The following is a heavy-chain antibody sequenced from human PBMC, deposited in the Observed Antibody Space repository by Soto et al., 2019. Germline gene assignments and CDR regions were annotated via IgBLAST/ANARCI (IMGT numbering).Heavy chain of an antibody. Sequence: SETLSLTCTVSGGSISSGGYYWSWIRQHPGKGLEWIGYIYYSGSTYYNPSLKSRVTISVDTSKNQFSLKLSSVTAADTAVYYCARSGYSYGPNPILYWGQGTLVNVS. D-gene: IGHD5-18*01. CDR1: GGSISSGGYY. CDR3: ARSGYSYGPNPILY. CDR2: IYYSGST. J-gene: IGHJ4*02. V-gene: IGHV4-31*03.